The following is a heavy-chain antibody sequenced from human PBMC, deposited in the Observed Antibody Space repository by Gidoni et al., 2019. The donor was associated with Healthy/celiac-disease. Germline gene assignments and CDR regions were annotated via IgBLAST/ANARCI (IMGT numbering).Heavy chain of an antibody. CDR2: IYTSGST. CDR1: GVSLSSGSYS. Sequence: QVQLQESGPGLVKHSQTLSLTCTVSGVSLSSGSYSWGWIRQPAGKGREWIGSIYTSGSTNYNPSLKSRVTISVDTSKNQFSLKLSSVTAADTAVYYCARDPGDYDYYYYGMDVWGQGTTVTVSS. CDR3: ARDPGDYDYYYYGMDV. V-gene: IGHV4-61*02. D-gene: IGHD4-17*01. J-gene: IGHJ6*02.